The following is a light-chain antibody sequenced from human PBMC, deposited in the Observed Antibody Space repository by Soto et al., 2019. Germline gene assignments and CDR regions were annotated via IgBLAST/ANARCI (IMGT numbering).Light chain of an antibody. Sequence: QSVLPQPASVSGSPGQSITISCTGTSGDVGGHNYVSWYQQHPGKAPKLIIYEVTNRPSGVSNRFSGSKSGNTASLTISGLQAEDEADYYCTSYTRSATPYIYGSGTKVTVL. CDR2: EVT. V-gene: IGLV2-14*01. J-gene: IGLJ1*01. CDR3: TSYTRSATPYI. CDR1: SGDVGGHNY.